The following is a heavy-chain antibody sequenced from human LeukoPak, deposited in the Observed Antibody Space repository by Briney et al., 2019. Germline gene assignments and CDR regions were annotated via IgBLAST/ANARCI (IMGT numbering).Heavy chain of an antibody. Sequence: RSGGSLRLSCAASGFTFVDYAMHWVRQAPGKGLEWVSLISGDGGSTYYADSVKGRFTISRDNSKNSLYLQMNSLRTEDTALYYCAAMISRGAAADYWGQGTLVTVPS. D-gene: IGHD6-13*01. CDR3: AAMISRGAAADY. V-gene: IGHV3-43*02. CDR2: ISGDGGST. CDR1: GFTFVDYA. J-gene: IGHJ4*02.